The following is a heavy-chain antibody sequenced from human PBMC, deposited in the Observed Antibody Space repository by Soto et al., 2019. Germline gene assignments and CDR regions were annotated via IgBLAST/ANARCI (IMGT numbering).Heavy chain of an antibody. CDR1: GDSISKVNYC. V-gene: IGHV4-30-4*01. CDR2: LYDGGST. CDR3: ARGPTGDKVHY. D-gene: IGHD7-27*01. J-gene: IGHJ4*02. Sequence: QVQLQESGPGLVKPSQTLSLTCTVSGDSISKVNYCWSWIRQPPDKGLEWIGHLYDGGSTYNNPSLTGRFTISVDTSENPFSLQLRSVSAAHTAVYYCARGPTGDKVHYWGQGTLVTVSS.